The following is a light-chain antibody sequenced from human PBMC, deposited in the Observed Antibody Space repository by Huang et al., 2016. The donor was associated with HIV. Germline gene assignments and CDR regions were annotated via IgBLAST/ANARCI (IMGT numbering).Light chain of an antibody. J-gene: IGKJ4*01. CDR2: GAT. Sequence: ETVLTQSPGILSLSPGERATLSCRASQRVSTDYLAWYQQKPGQAPRLLIHGATVRATCVPDRFSGSGSGTDFTLTINRLEPEDFALYYCQQYGNSPLTFGGGTEVEIK. V-gene: IGKV3-20*01. CDR1: QRVSTDY. CDR3: QQYGNSPLT.